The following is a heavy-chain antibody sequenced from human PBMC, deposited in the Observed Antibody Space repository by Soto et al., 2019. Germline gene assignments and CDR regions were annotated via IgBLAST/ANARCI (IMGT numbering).Heavy chain of an antibody. CDR3: ARGRYCSSTSCPGRAFDI. D-gene: IGHD2-2*01. CDR2: ISAYNGNT. V-gene: IGHV1-18*01. CDR1: GYTFTSYF. J-gene: IGHJ3*02. Sequence: ASVKVSCNASGYTFTSYFISWVRQAPGQGLEWMGWISAYNGNTNYAQKLQGRVTMTTDTSTSTAYMELRSLRSDDTAVYYCARGRYCSSTSCPGRAFDIWGQGTMVTVS.